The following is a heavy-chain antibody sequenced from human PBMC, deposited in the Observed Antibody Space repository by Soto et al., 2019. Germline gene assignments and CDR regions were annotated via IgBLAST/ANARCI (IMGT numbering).Heavy chain of an antibody. J-gene: IGHJ6*02. Sequence: SVKVSCKASGGTFSSYAISWVRQAPGQGLEWMGGIIPIFGTANYAQKFQGRVTITADESTSTAYMELSSLRSEDTAVYYCARKSAGDYRRYYYYYGMDVWGQGTTVTVSS. CDR1: GGTFSSYA. CDR2: IIPIFGTA. D-gene: IGHD4-17*01. CDR3: ARKSAGDYRRYYYYYGMDV. V-gene: IGHV1-69*13.